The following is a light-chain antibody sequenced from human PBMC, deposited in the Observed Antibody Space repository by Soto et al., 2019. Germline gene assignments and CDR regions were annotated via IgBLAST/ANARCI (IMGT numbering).Light chain of an antibody. CDR3: SSYADNYVA. J-gene: IGLJ3*02. Sequence: QSALTQPRSVSRSPGQSVTISCTGTSSDVGGYNYVSWYQQHPGKAPKLMIYDVSKRPSGVPDRFSGSKSGDTASLTISGLQADDEADYYCSSYADNYVAFGGGTKLTVL. CDR2: DVS. CDR1: SSDVGGYNY. V-gene: IGLV2-11*01.